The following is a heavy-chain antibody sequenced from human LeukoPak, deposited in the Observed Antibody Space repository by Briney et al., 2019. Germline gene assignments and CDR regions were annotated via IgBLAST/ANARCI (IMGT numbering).Heavy chain of an antibody. CDR3: ARDYYDSSGYSRSDP. CDR2: INPNSGGT. D-gene: IGHD3-22*01. V-gene: IGHV1-2*02. J-gene: IGHJ5*02. Sequence: ASVKVSCKASGYTFTGNYMHWVRQAPGQGLEWMGWINPNSGGTDYAQKFQGRVTMTRDTSISTAYMEVSRLRSDDTAVYYCARDYYDSSGYSRSDPWGQGTLVTVSS. CDR1: GYTFTGNY.